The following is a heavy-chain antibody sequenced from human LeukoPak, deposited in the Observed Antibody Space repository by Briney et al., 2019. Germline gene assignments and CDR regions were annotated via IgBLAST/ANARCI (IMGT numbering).Heavy chain of an antibody. CDR2: ISSRSSYI. D-gene: IGHD4-17*01. J-gene: IGHJ3*02. V-gene: IGHV3-21*01. CDR1: GFTFSTYS. CDR3: ARVIDLGGDHDAFDI. Sequence: GGSLRLSCAASGFTFSTYSMNWVRQAPGKGLEGVASISSRSSYIYYADSGEGRFTISRDNAKNSLYLQMNNLRAEDTAVYYCARVIDLGGDHDAFDIWGQGTMVTVSS.